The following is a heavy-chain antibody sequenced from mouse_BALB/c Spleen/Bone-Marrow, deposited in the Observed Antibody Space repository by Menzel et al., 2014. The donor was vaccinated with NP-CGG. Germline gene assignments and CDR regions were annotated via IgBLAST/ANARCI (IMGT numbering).Heavy chain of an antibody. CDR3: ARDRGFNNAMDY. Sequence: VKLVEPGPGLVAPSQSLSITCTVSGFSLTDYGVHWIRQPPGKGLEWLGVAWAGGNTNYNSALMSRLRISKDSSESQVFLKMNSLQTDDTAIYYCARDRGFNNAMDYWGQGASVTVSS. J-gene: IGHJ4*01. CDR1: GFSLTDYG. D-gene: IGHD3-1*01. V-gene: IGHV2-9*02. CDR2: AWAGGNT.